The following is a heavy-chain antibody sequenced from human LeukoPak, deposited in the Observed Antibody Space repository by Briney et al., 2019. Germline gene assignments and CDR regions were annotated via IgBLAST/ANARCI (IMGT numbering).Heavy chain of an antibody. V-gene: IGHV3-30*03. CDR3: ARDQIGSW. D-gene: IGHD6-13*01. J-gene: IGHJ4*02. CDR2: ISYDGSDE. Sequence: GGSLRLSCAASGFTFSSYGMHWVRQAPGKGLDWVAVISYDGSDEYYADSVKGRFTISRDNSKNTLYLQMSSLRAEDTAVYYCARDQIGSWWGQGTLVIVSS. CDR1: GFTFSSYG.